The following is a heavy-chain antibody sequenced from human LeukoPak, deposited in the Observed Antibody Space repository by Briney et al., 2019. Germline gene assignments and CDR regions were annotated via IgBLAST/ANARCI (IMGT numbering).Heavy chain of an antibody. CDR3: ASHGSSGHDPLT. D-gene: IGHD5-12*01. Sequence: SETLSLTCTVSGGSIRSYYWNWIRRPPGKGLEWIGYIYYTGSTSYNPSLKSRVTISLDTSKSQFSLRLTSVTAADTAVYYCASHGSSGHDPLTWGQGTLVTVSS. CDR2: IYYTGST. V-gene: IGHV4-59*08. J-gene: IGHJ4*01. CDR1: GGSIRSYY.